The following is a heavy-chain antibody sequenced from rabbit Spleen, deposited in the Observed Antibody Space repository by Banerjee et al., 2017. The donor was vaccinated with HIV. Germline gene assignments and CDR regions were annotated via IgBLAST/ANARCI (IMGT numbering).Heavy chain of an antibody. Sequence: QEQLEESGGDLVKPEGSLTLTCTASGFSFSSGYWMCWVRQAPGKGLEWIACIYAGSSSNTYYASWAKGRFTISKTSSTTVTLQMTSLTAADTATYFCARDGYNVDDGVYATWWGFNLWGPGTLVTVS. CDR1: GFSFSSGYW. CDR3: ARDGYNVDDGVYATWWGFNL. CDR2: IYAGSSSNT. J-gene: IGHJ4*01. V-gene: IGHV1S45*01. D-gene: IGHD6-1*01.